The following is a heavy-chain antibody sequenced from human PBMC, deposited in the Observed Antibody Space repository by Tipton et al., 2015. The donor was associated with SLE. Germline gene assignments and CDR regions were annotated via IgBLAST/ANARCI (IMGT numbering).Heavy chain of an antibody. J-gene: IGHJ6*03. Sequence: TLSLTCTVSGGSITNYYWGWIRQPAGKGLEWIGRVYISGDTNYNPSLKSRVTISVDTSKNQFSLTLSSVTAADTAVYYCARTSTYYDFWSGSYYYYYYMDVWGKGTTVTVSS. D-gene: IGHD3-3*01. CDR3: ARTSTYYDFWSGSYYYYYYMDV. V-gene: IGHV4-4*07. CDR2: VYISGDT. CDR1: GGSITNYY.